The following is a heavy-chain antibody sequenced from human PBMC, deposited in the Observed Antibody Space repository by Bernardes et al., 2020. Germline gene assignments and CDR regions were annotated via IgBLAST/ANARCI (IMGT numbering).Heavy chain of an antibody. CDR2: IYHSGSA. V-gene: IGHV4-4*02. CDR3: AREKGRTTGTPLDY. CDR1: GGSISSSNW. Sequence: SETLSLTCAVSGGSISSSNWWIWVRQPPGKGLEWIGEIYHSGSANYNPSLKSRVTISIDKSKNQFFLKLSSVTAADTAVYYCAREKGRTTGTPLDYWGQGTLVTVSS. D-gene: IGHD1-1*01. J-gene: IGHJ4*02.